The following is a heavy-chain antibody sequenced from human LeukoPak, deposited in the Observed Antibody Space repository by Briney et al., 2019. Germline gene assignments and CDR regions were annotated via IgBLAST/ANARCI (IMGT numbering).Heavy chain of an antibody. D-gene: IGHD6-19*01. CDR2: ISGGGGST. V-gene: IGHV3-23*01. CDR1: GFTFSSYA. Sequence: GGSLRLSCAASGFTFSSYAMSWVRQAPGKGLEWVSAISGGGGSTYYADSVKGRFTISRDDSKNTLYLQMNSLRAEDTAVYYCAREETRYSSGWYSFDYWGQGTLVTVSS. CDR3: AREETRYSSGWYSFDY. J-gene: IGHJ4*02.